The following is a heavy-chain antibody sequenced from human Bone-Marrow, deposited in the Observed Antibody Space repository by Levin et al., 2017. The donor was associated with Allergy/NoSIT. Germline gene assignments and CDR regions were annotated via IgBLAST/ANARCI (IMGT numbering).Heavy chain of an antibody. CDR1: GFSLTTSGMS. J-gene: IGHJ5*02. CDR2: IDWDDGK. D-gene: IGHD2-2*02. V-gene: IGHV2-70*01. Sequence: SGPTLVKPTQTLTLTCTFSGFSLTTSGMSVTWIRQPPGKALEWLALIDWDDGKYYSPSLKTRLTISKDTSKNQVVLTMTTMDPVDTATYYCARMSSYCRGSNCHNNWFDPWGQGILVTVSS. CDR3: ARMSSYCRGSNCHNNWFDP.